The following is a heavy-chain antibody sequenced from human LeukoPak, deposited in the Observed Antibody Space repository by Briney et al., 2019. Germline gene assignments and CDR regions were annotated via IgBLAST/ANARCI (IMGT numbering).Heavy chain of an antibody. Sequence: SETLSLTCTVSGGSISSYYWSWIRQPPGKGLEWIGYIYYSGSTNYNPSLKSRVTISVDTSKNQFSLKLSSVTAADTAVYYCARVEDGYNYFWFDPWGQGTLVSVSS. J-gene: IGHJ5*02. D-gene: IGHD5-24*01. V-gene: IGHV4-59*01. CDR1: GGSISSYY. CDR2: IYYSGST. CDR3: ARVEDGYNYFWFDP.